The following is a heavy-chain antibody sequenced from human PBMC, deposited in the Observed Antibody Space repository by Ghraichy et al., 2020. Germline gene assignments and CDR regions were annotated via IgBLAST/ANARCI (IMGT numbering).Heavy chain of an antibody. D-gene: IGHD5/OR15-5a*01. CDR1: GFSFSSYG. J-gene: IGHJ6*02. Sequence: GGSLRLSCAAAGFSFSSYGMHWVRQAPGKGLEWVAVISHDGSNAYYAESVKGRVTISRDNSKNTLYVQMNSLRPEDTAVYYCAKDLSPQVYGYYGMDVWGQGTTVTVSS. V-gene: IGHV3-30*18. CDR3: AKDLSPQVYGYYGMDV. CDR2: ISHDGSNA.